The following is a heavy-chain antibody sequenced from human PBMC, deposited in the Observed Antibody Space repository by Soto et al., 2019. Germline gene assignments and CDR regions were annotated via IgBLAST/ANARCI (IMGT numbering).Heavy chain of an antibody. D-gene: IGHD6-13*01. J-gene: IGHJ6*02. CDR1: RFTCSKYA. CDR2: ISGSGGST. Sequence: GGSLRLFYAASRFTCSKYAMSWVPQAQEKGLEWGYAISGSGGSTYYAASVTGTFTISRDHSTNTMYLPLHSLRAEDTAVYYCAKVPYPHSSSWYYRHYYYGMAVWGQGTTVTVSS. V-gene: IGHV3-23*01. CDR3: AKVPYPHSSSWYYRHYYYGMAV.